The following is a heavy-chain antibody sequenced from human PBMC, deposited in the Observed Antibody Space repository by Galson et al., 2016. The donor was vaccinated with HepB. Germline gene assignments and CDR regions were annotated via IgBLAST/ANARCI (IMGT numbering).Heavy chain of an antibody. CDR2: ISGSGRST. V-gene: IGHV3-23*01. D-gene: IGHD6-13*01. Sequence: SLRLSCAASGFTFSTYAMSWVRQAPGKGLEWVSFISGSGRSTNYADSVKGRFSTSRDNSKNTLSLKMDSLSAEDTAVYYCAKPISSRWYSQEVPTYAMDVWGKGSTVTVSS. J-gene: IGHJ6*04. CDR1: GFTFSTYA. CDR3: AKPISSRWYSQEVPTYAMDV.